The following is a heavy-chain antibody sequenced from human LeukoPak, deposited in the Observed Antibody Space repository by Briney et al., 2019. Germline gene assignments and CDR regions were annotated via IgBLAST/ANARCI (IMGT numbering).Heavy chain of an antibody. CDR1: GFTFSRCD. J-gene: IGHJ4*02. CDR2: VLYDGSLK. D-gene: IGHD6-13*01. V-gene: IGHV3-30*02. Sequence: GGSLRLSCAASGFTFSRCDMHWVRQAPGKGLEWVAFVLYDGSLKYYADSVRGRVTISRDNSKNTLYLQMNSLRAEDTAVYYCARDQVSIAGTGIDYWGQGTLVTVSS. CDR3: ARDQVSIAGTGIDY.